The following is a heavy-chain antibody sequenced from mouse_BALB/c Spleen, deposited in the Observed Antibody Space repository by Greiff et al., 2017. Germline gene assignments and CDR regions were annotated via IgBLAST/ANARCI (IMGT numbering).Heavy chain of an antibody. D-gene: IGHD2-4*01. V-gene: IGHV1-9*01. CDR2: ILPGSGST. J-gene: IGHJ3*01. Sequence: AQLQQSGAELMKPGASVKISCKATGYTFSSYWIEWVKQRPGHGLEWIGEILPGSGSTNYNEKFKGKATFTADTSSNTAYMQLSSLTSEDSAVYYCARSEDYDEGRFAYWGQGTLVTVSA. CDR3: ARSEDYDEGRFAY. CDR1: GYTFSSYW.